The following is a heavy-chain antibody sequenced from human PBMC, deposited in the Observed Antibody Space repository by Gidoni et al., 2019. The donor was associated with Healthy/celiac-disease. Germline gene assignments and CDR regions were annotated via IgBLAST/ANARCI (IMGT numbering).Heavy chain of an antibody. J-gene: IGHJ4*02. CDR3: AREDYYDSSGYYNY. V-gene: IGHV4-61*02. CDR2: IYTSGST. D-gene: IGHD3-22*01. Sequence: QVQLQESGPGLVKPSQTLSLTCTVSVGSISSGSYYWSWIRQPAGKGLEWIGRIYTSGSTNYNPSLKSRVTISVDTSKNQFSLKLSSVTAADTAVYYCAREDYYDSSGYYNYWGQGTLVTVSS. CDR1: VGSISSGSYY.